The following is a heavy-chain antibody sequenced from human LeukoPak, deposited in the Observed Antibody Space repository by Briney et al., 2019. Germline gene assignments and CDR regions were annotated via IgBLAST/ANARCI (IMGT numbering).Heavy chain of an antibody. CDR2: MDPNSGYT. J-gene: IGHJ3*02. V-gene: IGHV1-8*02. CDR3: ARDSSGYLGAFDI. CDR1: GYTFTSYD. D-gene: IGHD3-22*01. Sequence: GASVKVSCKASGYTFTSYDINWVRQATGQGLEWMGWMDPNSGYTGYAQKFQGRVTMTRNTSISTAYMELSSLRSEDTAVYYCARDSSGYLGAFDIWGQGTMVTVSS.